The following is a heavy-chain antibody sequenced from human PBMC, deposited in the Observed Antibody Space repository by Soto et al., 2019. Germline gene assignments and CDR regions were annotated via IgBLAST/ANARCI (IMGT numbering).Heavy chain of an antibody. CDR2: TYYSGDT. CDR3: ASVLSTAAVDY. V-gene: IGHV4-31*03. D-gene: IGHD6-13*01. Sequence: QVRLQESGPGLVKPSQTLSLSCTVSGGSIRSGGYYWTWIRQHPGKGLEWIGYTYYSGDTNYNPPLKSRVTISLDASKNQFSVKLSSVTAADTAVYYWASVLSTAAVDYWGQGTLVTVSS. J-gene: IGHJ4*02. CDR1: GGSIRSGGYY.